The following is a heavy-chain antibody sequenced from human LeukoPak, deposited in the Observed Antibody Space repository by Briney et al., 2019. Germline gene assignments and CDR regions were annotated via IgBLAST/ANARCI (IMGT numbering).Heavy chain of an antibody. D-gene: IGHD3-10*01. CDR2: ISSSSSYI. CDR3: ARIYGSGSYVGLYGMDV. J-gene: IGHJ6*02. CDR1: GFTFSSYS. V-gene: IGHV3-21*01. Sequence: GGSLRLSCAASGFTFSSYSMNWVRQAPGKGLEWVSPISSSSSYIYYADSVKGRFTISRDNAKNSLYLQMNSLRAEDTAVYYCARIYGSGSYVGLYGMDVWGQGTTVTVSS.